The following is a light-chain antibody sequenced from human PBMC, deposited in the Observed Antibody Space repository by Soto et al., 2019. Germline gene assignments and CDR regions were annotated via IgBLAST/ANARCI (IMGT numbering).Light chain of an antibody. V-gene: IGLV2-11*02. J-gene: IGLJ2*01. Sequence: QYALTQPRSVTGSPGQSVTISCTGTSSDVGGYNFVSWYQQHPGKAPKLMIYDVNKRPSGVPARFSGSKSGNAASLTISGLQAEDEADYHCCSYTGSYTFLFGGGTKLTVL. CDR1: SSDVGGYNF. CDR3: CSYTGSYTFL. CDR2: DVN.